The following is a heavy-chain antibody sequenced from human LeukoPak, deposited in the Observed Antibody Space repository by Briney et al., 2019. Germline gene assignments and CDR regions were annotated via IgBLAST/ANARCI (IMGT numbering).Heavy chain of an antibody. Sequence: GGSLRLSCAASGFTFDDHGMNWVRQVPGKGLEWVSGITWNGGTTGYADSVRGRFTISRDNAKNSLYLQMNSLRAEDTALYHCARDRSYGSFDYWGQGTLVTVSS. J-gene: IGHJ4*02. CDR3: ARDRSYGSFDY. V-gene: IGHV3-20*01. CDR1: GFTFDDHG. CDR2: ITWNGGTT. D-gene: IGHD5-18*01.